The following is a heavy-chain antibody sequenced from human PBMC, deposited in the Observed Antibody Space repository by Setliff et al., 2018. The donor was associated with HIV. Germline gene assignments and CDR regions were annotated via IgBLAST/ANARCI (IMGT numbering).Heavy chain of an antibody. Sequence: SETLSLTCAVSGYSISSGYYWGWIRQPPGKGLEWIGNIWHSGSTYYNPSLKSRVTISVDTSQNHFSLRLNSVTAADTAVYYCARYRYYYDSSGYGRWFDPWGQGTLVTVSS. J-gene: IGHJ5*02. D-gene: IGHD3-22*01. V-gene: IGHV4-38-2*01. CDR1: GYSISSGYY. CDR2: IWHSGST. CDR3: ARYRYYYDSSGYGRWFDP.